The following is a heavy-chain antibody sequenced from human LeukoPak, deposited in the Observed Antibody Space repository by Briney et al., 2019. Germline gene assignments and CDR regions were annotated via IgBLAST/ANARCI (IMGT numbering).Heavy chain of an antibody. Sequence: GASVKVSCKASGGTFSSYAISWVRQAPGQGLEGMGGIIPIFGTANYAQKFQGRVTITADKSTSTAYMELSSLRSEDTAVYYCARDKPSSGSSLDYWGQGTLVTVSS. J-gene: IGHJ4*02. CDR3: ARDKPSSGSSLDY. CDR2: IIPIFGTA. D-gene: IGHD6-19*01. CDR1: GGTFSSYA. V-gene: IGHV1-69*06.